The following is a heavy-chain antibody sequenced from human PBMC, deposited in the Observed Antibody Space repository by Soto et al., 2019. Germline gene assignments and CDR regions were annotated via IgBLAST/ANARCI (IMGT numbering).Heavy chain of an antibody. CDR1: GFTFSSYS. J-gene: IGHJ6*02. CDR3: ARDGPRQWRGGYGMDV. CDR2: ISSSSSYI. Sequence: PVGSLRLSCAASGFTFSSYSMNWVRQAPGKGLEWVSSISSSSSYIYYADSVKGRFTISRDNAKNSLYLQMNSLRAEDTAVYYCARDGPRQWRGGYGMDVWGQGTTVTVSS. V-gene: IGHV3-21*01. D-gene: IGHD6-19*01.